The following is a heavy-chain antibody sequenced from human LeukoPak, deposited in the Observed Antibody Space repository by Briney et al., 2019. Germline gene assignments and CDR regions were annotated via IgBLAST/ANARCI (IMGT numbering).Heavy chain of an antibody. V-gene: IGHV1-46*03. CDR3: TSNADSGLDY. D-gene: IGHD3-10*01. CDR2: INPSGGST. J-gene: IGHJ4*02. Sequence: APVKVSCKASGYTFTSYYMHWVRQAPGQGLEWMGFINPSGGSTSYAQRFQGRVTMARDTSTSTVYMELSSLRSEDTAMYYCTSNADSGLDYWGQGTLVTVSS. CDR1: GYTFTSYY.